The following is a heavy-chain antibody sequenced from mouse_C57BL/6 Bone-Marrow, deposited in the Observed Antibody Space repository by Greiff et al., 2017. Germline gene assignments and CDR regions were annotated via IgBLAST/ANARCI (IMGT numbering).Heavy chain of an antibody. Sequence: QVQLQQPGAELVRPGSSVKLSCKASGYTFTSYWMHWVKQRPIQGLEWIGNIDPSDSETHYNQKFKDKATLTVDKSSNTAYMQLSSLTSEDSAVYYCARWGYGYFDVWGTGTTVTVSS. CDR3: ARWGYGYFDV. CDR1: GYTFTSYW. V-gene: IGHV1-52*01. J-gene: IGHJ1*03. CDR2: IDPSDSET.